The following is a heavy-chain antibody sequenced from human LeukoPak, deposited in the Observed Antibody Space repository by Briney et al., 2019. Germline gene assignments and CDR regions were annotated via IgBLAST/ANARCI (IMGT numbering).Heavy chain of an antibody. D-gene: IGHD3-22*01. CDR1: GYSFSTYW. CDR2: IYPGDSDT. Sequence: TAGESLKISCQGSGYSFSTYWITWVRQMPGKGLEWMGIIYPGDSDTRYSPSFQGQVTISADKSISTAYLQWSSLKASDTAMYYCARSPGYDSSGYRWYFDLWGRGTLVTVSS. V-gene: IGHV5-51*01. CDR3: ARSPGYDSSGYRWYFDL. J-gene: IGHJ2*01.